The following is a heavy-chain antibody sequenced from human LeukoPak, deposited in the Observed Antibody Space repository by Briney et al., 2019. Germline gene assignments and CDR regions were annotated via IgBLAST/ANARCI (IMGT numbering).Heavy chain of an antibody. Sequence: SVKVSCKASGYTFTGYYMHWVRQAPGQGLEWMGGIIPIFGTANYAQKFQGRVTITTDESTSTAYMELSSLRSEDTAVYYCASRYFDWSQFDYWGQGTLVTVSS. CDR3: ASRYFDWSQFDY. J-gene: IGHJ4*02. D-gene: IGHD3-9*01. CDR2: IIPIFGTA. V-gene: IGHV1-69*05. CDR1: GYTFTGYY.